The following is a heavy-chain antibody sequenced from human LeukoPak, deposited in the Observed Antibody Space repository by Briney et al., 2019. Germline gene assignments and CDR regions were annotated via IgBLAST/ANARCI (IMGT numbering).Heavy chain of an antibody. D-gene: IGHD3-22*01. V-gene: IGHV5-51*01. J-gene: IGHJ3*02. CDR3: AREPTYYYDSSGYPNAFDI. CDR1: GYSFTSYW. CDR2: IYPGDSDT. Sequence: GESLKISCKGSGYSFTSYWIGWVRQMPGKGLEWMGIIYPGDSDTRYSPSFQGQVTISADKSISTAYLQWSSLKASDTAMYYCAREPTYYYDSSGYPNAFDIWSQGTMVTVSS.